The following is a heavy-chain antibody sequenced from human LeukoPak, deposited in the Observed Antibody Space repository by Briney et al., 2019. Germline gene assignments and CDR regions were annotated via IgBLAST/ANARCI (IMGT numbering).Heavy chain of an antibody. CDR2: INHSGST. CDR3: ARGRRPYQNYYDSSGYVLDY. Sequence: PSETLSLTCAVYGGSFSGYYWSWIRQPPGKGLEWIGEINHSGSTNYNPSLKSRVTISVDTSKNQFSLKLSSVTAADTAVYYCARGRRPYQNYYDSSGYVLDYWGQGTLVTVSS. CDR1: GGSFSGYY. J-gene: IGHJ4*02. D-gene: IGHD3-22*01. V-gene: IGHV4-34*01.